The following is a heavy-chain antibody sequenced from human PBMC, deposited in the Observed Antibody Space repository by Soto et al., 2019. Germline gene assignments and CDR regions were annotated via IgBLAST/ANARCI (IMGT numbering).Heavy chain of an antibody. CDR2: ISSSGSTI. Sequence: GGSLRLSCAASGFTFSSYEMNWVRQAPGKGLEWVSYISSSGSTIYYADSVKGRFTISRDNAKNSLYLQMNSLRAEDTAVYYCARTERYCSSTSCYGGVDYWGQGTLVTVYS. CDR1: GFTFSSYE. V-gene: IGHV3-48*03. J-gene: IGHJ4*02. D-gene: IGHD2-2*01. CDR3: ARTERYCSSTSCYGGVDY.